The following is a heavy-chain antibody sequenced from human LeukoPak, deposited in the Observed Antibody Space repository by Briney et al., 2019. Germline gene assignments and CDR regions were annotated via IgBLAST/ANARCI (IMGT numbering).Heavy chain of an antibody. CDR2: ISGSGGST. CDR1: GFTFGSYA. J-gene: IGHJ4*02. Sequence: PGGSLRLSCAASGFTFGSYAMSWVRQAPGKGLEWVSAISGSGGSTYYADSVKGRFTISRDNSKNTLYLQMKSLRAEDTAVYYCAKASRYYDILTLDYWGQGTLVTVSS. V-gene: IGHV3-23*01. D-gene: IGHD3-9*01. CDR3: AKASRYYDILTLDY.